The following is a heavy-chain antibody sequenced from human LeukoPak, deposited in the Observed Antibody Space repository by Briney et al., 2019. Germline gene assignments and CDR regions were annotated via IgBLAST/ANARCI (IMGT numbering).Heavy chain of an antibody. CDR3: ARRGLVDG. Sequence: SETLSLTCTVSGDSISSGDYYWSWIRQPAGKGLEWIGRISSSGSTNYNPSLKSRVTIAVDPSKNQCSLKLSSVTAADTAVYYCARRGLVDGWGKETTVTVYS. CDR1: GDSISSGDYY. J-gene: IGHJ6*04. V-gene: IGHV4-61*02. CDR2: ISSSGST.